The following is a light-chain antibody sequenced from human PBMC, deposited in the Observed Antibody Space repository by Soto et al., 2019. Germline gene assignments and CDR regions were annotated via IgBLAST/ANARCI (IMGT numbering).Light chain of an antibody. CDR1: SSDVGGYNY. CDR2: EVS. V-gene: IGLV2-8*01. Sequence: QSALTQPPSASGSPGQSVTISCTGTSSDVGGYNYVSWYQQHPGKAPKLMIYEVSKRPSGVPDRFSGSRSGNTASLNVSGLQAEDEADYYCSSYAGYNNYVFGAGTKVTVL. J-gene: IGLJ1*01. CDR3: SSYAGYNNYV.